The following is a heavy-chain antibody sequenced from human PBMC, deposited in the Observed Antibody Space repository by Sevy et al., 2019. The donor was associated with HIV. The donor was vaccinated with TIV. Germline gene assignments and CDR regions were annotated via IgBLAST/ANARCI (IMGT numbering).Heavy chain of an antibody. CDR2: ISGSSSYI. V-gene: IGHV3-21*01. D-gene: IGHD3-22*01. Sequence: GGSLRLSCAASGFTFSSYSMNWVRQAPGKGLEWVSSISGSSSYIYYADSVKGRFTISRDNAKNSLYLQMNSLRAEDTVVYYGARGYFYYYDSSGYAEFDYWGQGTLVTVSS. J-gene: IGHJ4*02. CDR1: GFTFSSYS. CDR3: ARGYFYYYDSSGYAEFDY.